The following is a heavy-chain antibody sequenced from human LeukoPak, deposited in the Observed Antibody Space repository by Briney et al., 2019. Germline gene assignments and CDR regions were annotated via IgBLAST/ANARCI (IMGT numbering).Heavy chain of an antibody. V-gene: IGHV3-23*01. CDR2: VDGGGGGT. Sequence: GGSLRLSCAASGFTLSSYAMTWVRQAPGRGLEWVSSVDGGGGGTYYADSVKGRFTISRDNSKDTLYLKMNGLRAEDTAVYFCAKQSAGSAAWYSLHYDFWGQGTLVTVSS. CDR1: GFTLSSYA. CDR3: AKQSAGSAAWYSLHYDF. D-gene: IGHD6-13*01. J-gene: IGHJ4*02.